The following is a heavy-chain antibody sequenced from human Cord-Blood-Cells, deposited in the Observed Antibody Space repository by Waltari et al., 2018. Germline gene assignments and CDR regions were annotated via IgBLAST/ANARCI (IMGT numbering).Heavy chain of an antibody. CDR2: VIPILGIA. Sequence: QVQLVQSGAEVKKPGSSVQVSCKASGGTFSSYAISWVRQAPGQGLEWMGRVIPILGIANYAQKFQGIVTITADKSTSTAYMELSSLRSGDTAVYYCARAYVGGGKYYFDYWGQGTLVTVSS. D-gene: IGHD3-16*01. V-gene: IGHV1-69*09. CDR3: ARAYVGGGKYYFDY. CDR1: GGTFSSYA. J-gene: IGHJ4*02.